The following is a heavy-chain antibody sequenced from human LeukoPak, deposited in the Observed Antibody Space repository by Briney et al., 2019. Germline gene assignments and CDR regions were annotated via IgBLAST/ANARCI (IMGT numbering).Heavy chain of an antibody. D-gene: IGHD6-19*01. V-gene: IGHV3-30*18. CDR2: ISYDGTNK. J-gene: IGHJ4*02. Sequence: PGKSLRLSCAASGFTFSSSAFHWVRQAPGKGLDWVALISYDGTNKYYADSVKGRFTISRDNIRDTLYLQMDSLRADDTAVYYCAKGSYTTGWYNYFDLWGREPWSPCPQ. CDR1: GFTFSSSA. CDR3: AKGSYTTGWYNYFDL.